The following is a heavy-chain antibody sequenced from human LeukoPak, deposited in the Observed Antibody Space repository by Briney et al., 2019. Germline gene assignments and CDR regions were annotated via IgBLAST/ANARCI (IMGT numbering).Heavy chain of an antibody. D-gene: IGHD3-3*01. CDR1: GGSISSYY. CDR2: IHYSGST. Sequence: LETLSLTCTVSGGSISSYYWTWIRQPPGKGLEWIGYIHYSGSTNYNPSLKSRVTISVDTSKNQFSLKLSSVTAADTAVYYCARVEGNYDFWSGYSTDAFDIWGQGTMVTVSS. J-gene: IGHJ3*02. V-gene: IGHV4-59*01. CDR3: ARVEGNYDFWSGYSTDAFDI.